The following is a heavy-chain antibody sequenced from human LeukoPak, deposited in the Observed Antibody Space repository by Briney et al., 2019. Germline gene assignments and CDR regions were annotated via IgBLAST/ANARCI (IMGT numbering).Heavy chain of an antibody. Sequence: SGTLSLTCTDSGGSISNRNYYWAWIRQPPGKGLEWIGSIYYSGSTYYNPSLKRRLTISVDTSKSQFSLKLSSVTAADTAVYYCARHPPAATEGFDIWGQGTMVTVSS. D-gene: IGHD2-2*01. V-gene: IGHV4-39*01. CDR2: IYYSGST. CDR1: GGSISNRNYY. CDR3: ARHPPAATEGFDI. J-gene: IGHJ3*02.